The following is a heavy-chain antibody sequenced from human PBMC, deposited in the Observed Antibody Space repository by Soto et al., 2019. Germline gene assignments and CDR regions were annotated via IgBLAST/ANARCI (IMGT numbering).Heavy chain of an antibody. CDR1: EFTFSEYE. Sequence: GGSLRLSCAASEFTFSEYEMNWVRQVPGKGLEWLSYISGSGVTTYYADSVKGRFTVSRDNAKDSLFLQMKSLRPEDTAVYYCARAQYSSAWYVFDNWGQGTLVTVSS. CDR2: ISGSGVTT. CDR3: ARAQYSSAWYVFDN. J-gene: IGHJ4*02. V-gene: IGHV3-48*03. D-gene: IGHD6-19*01.